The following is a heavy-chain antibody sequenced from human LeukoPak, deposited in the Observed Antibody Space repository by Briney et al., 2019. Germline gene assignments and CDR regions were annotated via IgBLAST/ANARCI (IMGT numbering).Heavy chain of an antibody. CDR2: ISGSGGST. D-gene: IGHD3-22*01. Sequence: GGSLRLSCAASGFTFSSYAMSWVRQAPGKGLEWVSAISGSGGSTYYADSVKGRFTISRDNSKNTLYLQMNSPRAEDTAVYYCAKDSDGYYYDSSGEGYFDYWGQGTLVTVSS. J-gene: IGHJ4*02. CDR1: GFTFSSYA. CDR3: AKDSDGYYYDSSGEGYFDY. V-gene: IGHV3-23*01.